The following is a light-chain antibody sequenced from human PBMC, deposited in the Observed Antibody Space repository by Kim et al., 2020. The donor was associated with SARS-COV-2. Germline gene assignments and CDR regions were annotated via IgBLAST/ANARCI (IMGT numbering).Light chain of an antibody. Sequence: QSVLTQPPSASGTPGQRVTISCSGSSSNIGSNYVYWYQPLPGTAPKLLIYRNNQRPSGVPDRFSGSKSGTSASLAISGLQSEDEADYYCAAWDDSLNAVFGGGTQLTVL. J-gene: IGLJ2*01. CDR1: SSNIGSNY. CDR3: AAWDDSLNAV. V-gene: IGLV1-47*01. CDR2: RNN.